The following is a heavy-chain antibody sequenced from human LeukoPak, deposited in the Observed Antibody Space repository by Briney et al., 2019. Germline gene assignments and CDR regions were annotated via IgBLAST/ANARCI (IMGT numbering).Heavy chain of an antibody. CDR3: ARVGHIAAAGPYDY. D-gene: IGHD6-13*01. CDR1: GGSISSYY. J-gene: IGHJ4*02. V-gene: IGHV4-59*08. Sequence: PSETLSLSCTVSGGSISSYYWSWIRQPPGKGLEWIGNIFYSGSPNYNPSLKSRVTTSFDTSKNQFSLKLSFVTAADTAVYYCARVGHIAAAGPYDYCGQGTLVTVSS. CDR2: IFYSGSP.